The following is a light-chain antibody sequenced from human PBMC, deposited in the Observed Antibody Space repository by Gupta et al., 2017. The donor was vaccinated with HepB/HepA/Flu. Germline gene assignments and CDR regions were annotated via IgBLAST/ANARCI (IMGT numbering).Light chain of an antibody. CDR2: DTT. CDR3: LLFYSGPRV. Sequence: QAVVTQEPSLPVSPGGTVTLTCGSSTGAVTSGHFPYWFQQKAGQAPRTLIYDTTNKQSWTPARFSGSLLGGKAALTLSGAQPEDEAEYYCLLFYSGPRVFGGGTKLTVL. J-gene: IGLJ3*02. CDR1: TGAVTSGHF. V-gene: IGLV7-46*01.